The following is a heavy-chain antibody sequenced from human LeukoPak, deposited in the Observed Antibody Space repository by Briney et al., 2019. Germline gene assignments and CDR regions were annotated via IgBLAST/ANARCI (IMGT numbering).Heavy chain of an antibody. J-gene: IGHJ5*02. CDR1: GFTFSTYT. CDR3: ARATTADH. Sequence: GGSLRLSCAASGFTFSTYTMNWVRQAPGKGLEWVSYISSSSSTIYYADSVKGRFTISRDNARNSLFLQMNSLRDEDTAVYYCARATTADHWGQGTLVTVSS. V-gene: IGHV3-48*02. D-gene: IGHD5-12*01. CDR2: ISSSSSTI.